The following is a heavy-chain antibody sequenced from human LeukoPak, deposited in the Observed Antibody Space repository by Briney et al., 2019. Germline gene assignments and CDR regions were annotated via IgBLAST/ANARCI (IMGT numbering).Heavy chain of an antibody. J-gene: IGHJ5*02. CDR3: ARCPGIRGSNWFDP. CDR2: IYPSDSDT. V-gene: IGHV5-51*01. CDR1: GYSFTSYW. D-gene: IGHD3-10*01. Sequence: KVSCKGSGYSFTSYWIGWVRQMPGKGLEWMGIIYPSDSDTRYSPSFQGQVTISADKSISTAYLQWSSPKASDTAMYYCARCPGIRGSNWFDPWGQGTLVTVSS.